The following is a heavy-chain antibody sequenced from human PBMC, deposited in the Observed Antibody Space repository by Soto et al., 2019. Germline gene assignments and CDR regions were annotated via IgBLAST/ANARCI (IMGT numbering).Heavy chain of an antibody. CDR1: GYTFTTYY. D-gene: IGHD6-6*01. CDR2: INPSGGST. CDR3: ARDVGMASRPYLDY. Sequence: VASVKVSCKASGYTFTTYYMYWVRQAPGQGLEWMGIINPSGGSTSFAQKFQGRVTMTRDTSTSTVYMELISLTSEDTAVYYCARDVGMASRPYLDYWGQGTLVTSPQ. J-gene: IGHJ4*02. V-gene: IGHV1-46*01.